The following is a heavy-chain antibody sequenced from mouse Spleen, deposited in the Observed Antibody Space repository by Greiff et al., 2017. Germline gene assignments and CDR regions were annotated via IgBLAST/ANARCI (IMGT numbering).Heavy chain of an antibody. CDR2: INSSSGYT. Sequence: QVHVKQSGAELAKPGASVKLSCKASGYTFTSYWMHWVKQRPGQGLEWIGYINSSSGYTKYNQKFKDKATLTADKSSSTAYMQLSSLTYEDSAVYYCARESQKVFDYWGQGTTLTVSS. CDR3: ARESQKVFDY. J-gene: IGHJ2*01. V-gene: IGHV1-7*01. CDR1: GYTFTSYW.